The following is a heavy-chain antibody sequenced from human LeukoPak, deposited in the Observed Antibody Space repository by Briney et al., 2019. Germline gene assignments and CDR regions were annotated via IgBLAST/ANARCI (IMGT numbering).Heavy chain of an antibody. D-gene: IGHD3-22*01. CDR2: ISGSGST. V-gene: IGHV3-23*01. CDR3: AREGAAVVVVTSDAFDI. CDR1: AFTFSYYA. Sequence: GGSLRLSCAASAFTFSYYAMSWVRQAPGRGLEWVSAISGSGSTHYADSVKGRFTISRDNSKNTLYLQMNCLRDEDTAVYYCAREGAAVVVVTSDAFDIWGQGTMVTASS. J-gene: IGHJ3*02.